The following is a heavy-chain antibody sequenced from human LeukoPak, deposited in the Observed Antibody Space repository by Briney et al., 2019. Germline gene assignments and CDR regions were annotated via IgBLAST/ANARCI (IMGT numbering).Heavy chain of an antibody. D-gene: IGHD2-21*01. CDR3: AREYSAAY. CDR1: GFTFSSYA. Sequence: GGSLRLSCAASGFTFSSYAMSWVRQAPGKGLECISGFSGSGGSTYYADSVKGRFTISRDNSKNTVYLQMNSLRAEDTAVYYCAREYSAAYWGQGTLVTVSS. J-gene: IGHJ4*02. CDR2: FSGSGGST. V-gene: IGHV3-23*01.